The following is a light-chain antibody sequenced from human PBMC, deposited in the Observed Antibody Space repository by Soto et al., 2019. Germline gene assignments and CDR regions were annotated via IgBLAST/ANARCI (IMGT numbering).Light chain of an antibody. CDR1: RSNSGAGYD. CDR2: GNN. Sequence: VLTPPPSVSWAPGQRVPISCTGRRSNSGAGYDVHWYQQRPGTAPKLRIFGNNKRPSGVPDRVSGSKSGTSASLAITGLRAEDEGDYYCQSYDSTLSAPYVFGTGTKLTVL. V-gene: IGLV1-40*01. J-gene: IGLJ1*01. CDR3: QSYDSTLSAPYV.